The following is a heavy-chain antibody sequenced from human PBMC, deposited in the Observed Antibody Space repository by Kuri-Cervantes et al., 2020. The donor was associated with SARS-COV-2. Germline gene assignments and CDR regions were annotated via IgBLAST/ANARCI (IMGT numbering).Heavy chain of an antibody. J-gene: IGHJ6*02. CDR3: AKDGDYYYGMDV. CDR1: GFTFSSYA. D-gene: IGHD4-17*01. CDR2: ISGSGGST. Sequence: GESLKISCAASGFTFSSYAMSWVRQAPGKGLKRVSAISGSGGSTYYADSVKGRFTISRDNSKNTLYLQMNSLRAEDTAVYYCAKDGDYYYGMDVWGQGTTVTVSS. V-gene: IGHV3-23*01.